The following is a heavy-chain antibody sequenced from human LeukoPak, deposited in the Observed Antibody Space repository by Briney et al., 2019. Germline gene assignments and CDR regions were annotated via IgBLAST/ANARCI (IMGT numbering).Heavy chain of an antibody. CDR2: IYYSGST. J-gene: IGHJ4*02. Sequence: SETLSLTCTVSGGSISSSSYYWGWIRQPPGKGLEWIGSIYYSGSTYYNPSLKSRVTISVDTSKNQFSLKLSSVTAADTAVYYCARHVARAMDCWGQGTLVTVSS. D-gene: IGHD5-18*01. CDR3: ARHVARAMDC. V-gene: IGHV4-39*01. CDR1: GGSISSSSYY.